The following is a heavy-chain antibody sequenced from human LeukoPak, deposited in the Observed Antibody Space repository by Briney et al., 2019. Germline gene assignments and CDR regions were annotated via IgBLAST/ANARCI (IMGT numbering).Heavy chain of an antibody. J-gene: IGHJ4*02. Sequence: SETLSLTCAVYGGSFSGYYWSWIRQPPGKGLEWIGEINHSGSTNYNPSLKSRVTISVDTSKNQFSLKLSSVTAAATAVYYCATGGYSYGTVNFDYWGQGTLVTVSS. CDR3: ATGGYSYGTVNFDY. D-gene: IGHD5-18*01. V-gene: IGHV4-34*01. CDR2: INHSGST. CDR1: GGSFSGYY.